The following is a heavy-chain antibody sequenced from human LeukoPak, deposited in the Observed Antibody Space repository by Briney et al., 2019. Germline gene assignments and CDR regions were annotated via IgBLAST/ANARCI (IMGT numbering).Heavy chain of an antibody. D-gene: IGHD3-9*01. V-gene: IGHV3-66*01. Sequence: GGSLRLSCAASGFTVSSNYMSWVRQAPGKGLEWVSVLYSGGSTYYADSVKGRFTISRDNSKNTLFLQMNSLRAEDTAVYYCAREVKTDISDVFEFWGQGKRVTV. CDR3: AREVKTDISDVFEF. CDR1: GFTVSSNY. CDR2: LYSGGST. J-gene: IGHJ3*01.